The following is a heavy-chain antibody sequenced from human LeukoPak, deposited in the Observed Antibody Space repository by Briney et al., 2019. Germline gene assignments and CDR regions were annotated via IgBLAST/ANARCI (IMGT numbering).Heavy chain of an antibody. J-gene: IGHJ4*02. D-gene: IGHD3-22*01. CDR3: AKDISPNYYDSSGYPT. Sequence: QPGGSLRLSCAASGFTFDDYAMHWVRQAPGKGLVWVSLISGDGGSTYYADSVKGRFTISRDNSKNSLYLQMNSLRTEDTALYYCAKDISPNYYDSSGYPTWGQGTLVTVSS. CDR2: ISGDGGST. CDR1: GFTFDDYA. V-gene: IGHV3-43*02.